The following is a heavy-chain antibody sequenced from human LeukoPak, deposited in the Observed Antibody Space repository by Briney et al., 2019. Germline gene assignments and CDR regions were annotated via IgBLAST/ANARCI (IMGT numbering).Heavy chain of an antibody. CDR1: GFTFSSYA. Sequence: GGSLRLSCAASGFTFSSYAMSWVRQAPGKGLEWVSAISGSGGSTYYADSVKGRFTISRDNSKNTLYLQMNSLRAEDTAVYYCAKGYDSSGYIASRGYWGQGTLVTVSS. CDR3: AKGYDSSGYIASRGY. J-gene: IGHJ4*02. CDR2: ISGSGGST. D-gene: IGHD3-22*01. V-gene: IGHV3-23*01.